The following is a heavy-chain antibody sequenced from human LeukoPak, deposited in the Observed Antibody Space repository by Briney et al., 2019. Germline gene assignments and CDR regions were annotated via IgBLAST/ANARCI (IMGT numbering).Heavy chain of an antibody. D-gene: IGHD4/OR15-4a*01. V-gene: IGHV3-30*02. J-gene: IGHJ4*02. CDR1: GFTFSGYG. CDR3: AKDLTGRGLFDY. Sequence: GGSLRLSCAASGFTFSGYGMHWVRQAPGKGLEWVAFIRDSGTNKYYADSVKGRFTISRDNSKNTLDLQMNSLRAEDTAVYYCAKDLTGRGLFDYWGQGTLVTVSS. CDR2: IRDSGTNK.